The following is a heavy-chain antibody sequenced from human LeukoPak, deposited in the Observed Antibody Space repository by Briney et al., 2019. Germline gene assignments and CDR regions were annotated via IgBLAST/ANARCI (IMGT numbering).Heavy chain of an antibody. Sequence: GGSLRLSCTASGFVLSDYGMHWVRQAPCKGLEWVAFVRNDGSNEYYVGSVKGRFTISRDKSKNTLYLQMNSLRAEDTAVYSCAKESDSGYHSEGPKTWGLGTLVTVSS. J-gene: IGHJ5*02. D-gene: IGHD5-12*01. CDR1: GFVLSDYG. V-gene: IGHV3-30*02. CDR2: VRNDGSNE. CDR3: AKESDSGYHSEGPKT.